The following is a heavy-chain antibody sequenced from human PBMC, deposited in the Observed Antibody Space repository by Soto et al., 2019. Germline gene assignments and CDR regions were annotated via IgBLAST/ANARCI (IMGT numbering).Heavy chain of an antibody. J-gene: IGHJ5*02. CDR1: GFIFENFG. CDR3: AKNQGVELVPLATVDWFDP. V-gene: IGHV3-23*01. D-gene: IGHD1-26*01. Sequence: GGSLRLSCAASGFIFENFGMSWVRQAPGKGLEWISSISGSGSKKYYADSVKGRFTISRDNSKSTVYLELNNLSAEDTAVYHCAKNQGVELVPLATVDWFDPWGQGSVVTVSS. CDR2: ISGSGSKK.